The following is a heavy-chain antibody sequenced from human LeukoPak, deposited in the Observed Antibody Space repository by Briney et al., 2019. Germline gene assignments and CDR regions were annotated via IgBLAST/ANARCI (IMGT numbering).Heavy chain of an antibody. CDR2: IVVGSGNT. J-gene: IGHJ4*02. D-gene: IGHD3-22*01. CDR1: GFTFTSSA. Sequence: SVKVSCKASGFTFTSSAVQWVRQARGQRLEWIGWIVVGSGNTNYAQKFQERVTITRDMSTSTAYMELSSLRSEDTAVYYCARDKGDYDTSGSLFVFGGQGTLVTVSS. CDR3: ARDKGDYDTSGSLFVF. V-gene: IGHV1-58*01.